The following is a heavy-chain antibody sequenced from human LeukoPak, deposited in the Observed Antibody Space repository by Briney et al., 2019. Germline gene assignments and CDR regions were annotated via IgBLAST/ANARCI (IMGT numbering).Heavy chain of an antibody. CDR3: AKDPSYYYDSSGYFDY. Sequence: GGSLRLSCAASGFTFSSYGMHWVRQAPGKGLEWVAFIRYDGSNKYYAGSVKGRFTISRDNSKNTLYLQMNSLRAEDTAVYYCAKDPSYYYDSSGYFDYWGQGTLVTVSS. D-gene: IGHD3-22*01. V-gene: IGHV3-30*02. CDR2: IRYDGSNK. J-gene: IGHJ4*02. CDR1: GFTFSSYG.